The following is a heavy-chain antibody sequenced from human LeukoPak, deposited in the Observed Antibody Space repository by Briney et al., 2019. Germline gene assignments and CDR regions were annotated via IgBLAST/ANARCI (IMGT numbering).Heavy chain of an antibody. J-gene: IGHJ4*02. CDR1: GFSFSAYG. D-gene: IGHD2-2*01. CDR3: VRGPATVPASFDY. CDR2: IWYDGSNK. Sequence: GRSLRLSCAASGFSFSAYGMHWVRQAPGKGLEWVSVIWYDGSNKYYADSVRGRFTISRDKSKNALYLQMNSLRAEDTAVYYCVRGPATVPASFDYWGQGTLVTVSS. V-gene: IGHV3-33*01.